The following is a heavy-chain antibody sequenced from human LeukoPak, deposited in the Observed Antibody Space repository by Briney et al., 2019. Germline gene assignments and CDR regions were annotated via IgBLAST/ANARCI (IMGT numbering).Heavy chain of an antibody. J-gene: IGHJ3*02. Sequence: GGSLRLSCAASGFTFSSYSMNWVRQAPGKGLEWVANIKQDGSDIYYVDSVKGRFTISRDNAKNSLYLQMNSLRAEDTAVYYCARESNWGGDAFDIWGLGTMVTVSS. CDR3: ARESNWGGDAFDI. CDR2: IKQDGSDI. V-gene: IGHV3-7*01. CDR1: GFTFSSYS. D-gene: IGHD7-27*01.